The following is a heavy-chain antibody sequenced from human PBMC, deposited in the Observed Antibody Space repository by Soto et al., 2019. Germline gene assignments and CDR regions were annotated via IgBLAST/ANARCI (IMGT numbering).Heavy chain of an antibody. J-gene: IGHJ4*02. CDR1: GGSFSDYY. CDR2: INHSGRT. D-gene: IGHD3-22*01. CDR3: ARGVIRMPSHFDNSGYYYCDH. Sequence: SETLSLTCTVFGGSFSDYYWNWIRQPPGKGLEWIGEINHSGRTNSNPSLKSRVTMSVDTSKNQFSLKLTSVTAADTAVYYCARGVIRMPSHFDNSGYYYCDHWGQGTLVAVSS. V-gene: IGHV4-34*01.